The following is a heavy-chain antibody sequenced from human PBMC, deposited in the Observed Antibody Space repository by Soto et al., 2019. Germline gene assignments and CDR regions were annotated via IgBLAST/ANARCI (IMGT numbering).Heavy chain of an antibody. CDR1: EYTFTNYY. J-gene: IGHJ6*02. Sequence: ASVKVSCKASEYTFTNYYVHWVRQAPGQGPEWMGIINPSGATTYAQKFQVRVTMTRDTSTSTVYMELSSLISEDTAVYYCAGGSESYYYAMDVWGQGTTVTVSS. CDR3: AGGSESYYYAMDV. CDR2: INPSGAT. V-gene: IGHV1-46*01.